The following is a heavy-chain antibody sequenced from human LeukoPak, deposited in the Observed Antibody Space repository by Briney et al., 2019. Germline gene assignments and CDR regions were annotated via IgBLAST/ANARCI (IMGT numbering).Heavy chain of an antibody. V-gene: IGHV4-59*08. CDR3: ARRHGYSYCFDY. Sequence: SETLSLTCTVSGGSISSYYWSWIRQPPGKGLEWIGYIYYSGSTNYNPSLKSRVTISVDTSKNQFSLKLSSVTAADTAVYYCARRHGYSYCFDYWGQGTLVTVSS. J-gene: IGHJ4*02. CDR1: GGSISSYY. CDR2: IYYSGST. D-gene: IGHD5-18*01.